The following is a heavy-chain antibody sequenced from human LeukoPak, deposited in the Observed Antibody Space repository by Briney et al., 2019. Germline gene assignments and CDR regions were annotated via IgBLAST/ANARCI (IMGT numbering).Heavy chain of an antibody. D-gene: IGHD3-22*01. J-gene: IGHJ4*02. CDR3: AKDWDPGYYDSSGSYPDY. Sequence: PGGSLTLSCAASRFTFSSYGTLWARQAADKVREWVALISSDGSNKYYADSVKGRFTMSRDKFKNTLYLQMNSLRAEDAAVYYCAKDWDPGYYDSSGSYPDYWGQGTLVTVSS. CDR2: ISSDGSNK. CDR1: RFTFSSYG. V-gene: IGHV3-30*19.